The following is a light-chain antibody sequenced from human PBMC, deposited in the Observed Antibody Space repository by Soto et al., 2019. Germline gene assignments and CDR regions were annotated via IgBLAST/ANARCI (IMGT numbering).Light chain of an antibody. Sequence: QAVVTQPPSTSGTPGQRVIISCSGSGPNIGSNPVSWYQQLPGTAPKLLISNNDQRPSGVPDRFSGSKSGTSASLAISGLQSGDEADYFCAAWDDRLDGRLFGGGTQLTVL. CDR1: GPNIGSNP. V-gene: IGLV1-44*01. CDR2: NND. CDR3: AAWDDRLDGRL. J-gene: IGLJ3*02.